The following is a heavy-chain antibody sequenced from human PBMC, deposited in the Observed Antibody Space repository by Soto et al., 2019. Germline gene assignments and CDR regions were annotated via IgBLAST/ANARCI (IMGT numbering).Heavy chain of an antibody. V-gene: IGHV4-61*01. J-gene: IGHJ6*02. D-gene: IGHD3-3*01. Sequence: SLTCTVSRGSVSSGIYYWSWILQPPGKGLEWIGYIYYSGSTNYNPSLKSRVTISVDTSKNQFSLKLSSVTAADTAVYYCARDYDFWSGHGLDVWGQGTTVTVSS. CDR2: IYYSGST. CDR1: RGSVSSGIYY. CDR3: ARDYDFWSGHGLDV.